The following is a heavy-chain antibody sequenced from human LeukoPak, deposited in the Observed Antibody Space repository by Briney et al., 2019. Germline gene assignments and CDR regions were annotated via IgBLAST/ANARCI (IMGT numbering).Heavy chain of an antibody. J-gene: IGHJ4*02. CDR2: ISSSGSTI. V-gene: IGHV3-48*03. CDR3: ARGAVAGHY. Sequence: PGGSLRLSCAASGFTCSSYEMNWVRQAPGKGLEWVSYISSSGSTIYYADSVKGRFTISRDNAKNSLYLQMNSLRAEDTAVYYCARGAVAGHYWGQGTLVTVSS. CDR1: GFTCSSYE. D-gene: IGHD6-19*01.